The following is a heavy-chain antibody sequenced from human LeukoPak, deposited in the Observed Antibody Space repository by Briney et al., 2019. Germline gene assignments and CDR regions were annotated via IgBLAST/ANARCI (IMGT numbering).Heavy chain of an antibody. CDR2: IRYDGSNK. CDR1: GFTFSSYG. V-gene: IGHV3-30*02. J-gene: IGHJ4*02. D-gene: IGHD6-13*01. CDR3: AKVLIAAGIGAAGY. Sequence: GGSLRLSCAASGFTFSSYGMHWVRQAPGKGLEWVAFIRYDGSNKYYADSVKGRFTISRDNSKNTLYLQMNSLRAEDTAVCYCAKVLIAAGIGAAGYWGQGTLVTVSS.